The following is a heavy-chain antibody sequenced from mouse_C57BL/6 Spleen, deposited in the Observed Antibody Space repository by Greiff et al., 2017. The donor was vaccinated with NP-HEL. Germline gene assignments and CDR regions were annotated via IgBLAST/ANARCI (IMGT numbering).Heavy chain of an antibody. CDR3: ARDLLGNAMDY. Sequence: EVQLVESGGGLVQPGGSRKLSCAASGFTFSSFGMHWVRQAPEKGLEWVAYISSGSSTIYYADTVKGRFTISRDNPKNTLFLQMTSLRSEDTAMYYCARDLLGNAMDYWGQGTSVTVSS. CDR2: ISSGSSTI. CDR1: GFTFSSFG. J-gene: IGHJ4*01. D-gene: IGHD2-10*01. V-gene: IGHV5-17*02.